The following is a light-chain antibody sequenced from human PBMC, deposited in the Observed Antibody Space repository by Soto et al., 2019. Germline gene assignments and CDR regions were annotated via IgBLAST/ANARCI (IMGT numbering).Light chain of an antibody. Sequence: QSVLTQPPSASGSPGQSVTISCTGTSSDVGGYNYVSWYQQHPGKAPKLMIYEVSTRPSGVPDRFSGSKSGNTASLTVSGLQAEDEADYYCSSYAGSNKRVFGGGTQLTV. CDR3: SSYAGSNKRV. V-gene: IGLV2-8*01. J-gene: IGLJ3*02. CDR2: EVS. CDR1: SSDVGGYNY.